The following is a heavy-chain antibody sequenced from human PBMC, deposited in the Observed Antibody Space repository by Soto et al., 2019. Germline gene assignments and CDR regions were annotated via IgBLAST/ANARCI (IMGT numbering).Heavy chain of an antibody. CDR2: IHSDGSSA. J-gene: IGHJ4*01. CDR1: GFTFSSYW. D-gene: IGHD1-26*01. CDR3: VRGGRGSYYLYY. Sequence: EVQLVESGGDLVQPGGSLRLSCAASGFTFSSYWMHWVRQAPGEGLEWVSRIHSDGSSANYADSVKGRFTISRDNAQKTLYLQMNSLRAEDRAVYQCVRGGRGSYYLYYWGHRTLVTVSS. V-gene: IGHV3-74*01.